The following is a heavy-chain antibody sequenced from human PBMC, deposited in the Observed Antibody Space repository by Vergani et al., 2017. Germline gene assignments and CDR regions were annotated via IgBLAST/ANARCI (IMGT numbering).Heavy chain of an antibody. CDR2: IKSDGRT. J-gene: IGHJ4*01. V-gene: IGHV3-66*02. D-gene: IGHD2-15*01. CDR3: TRSECSGTTCYGHYCDL. CDR1: GFTFGDYA. Sequence: EVHLVESGGGLVQPGRSLRLSCSASGFTFGDYAMTWVRQAPGKGLEWVSVIKSDGRTSYAESVRGRFTISRDTSRNAVYLQMNILRVEDTGVYYCTRSECSGTTCYGHYCDLWSHGILVTVSS.